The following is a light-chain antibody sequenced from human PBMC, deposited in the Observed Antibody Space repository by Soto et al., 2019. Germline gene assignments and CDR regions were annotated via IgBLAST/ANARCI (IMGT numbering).Light chain of an antibody. CDR3: QQYDTSPLT. Sequence: EIVLTQSPGTLSLSPGERATLSCRASQSVTSSYLAWYQQKPGQAPRLLIYGASSRATGIPDRFSGSGSGTDFTLTLSRLEHEDFAVYYCQQYDTSPLTFGGGTRVDIK. V-gene: IGKV3-20*01. J-gene: IGKJ4*01. CDR2: GAS. CDR1: QSVTSSY.